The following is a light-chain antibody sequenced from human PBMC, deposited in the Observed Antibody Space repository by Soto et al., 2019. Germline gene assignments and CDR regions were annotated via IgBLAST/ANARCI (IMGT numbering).Light chain of an antibody. Sequence: QTVVTQPPSASGTPGQRVTISCSGSSSNIGSNTVNWYQQLPGTAPKLLIDTNTQRPSGVPDRFSGSKSGTSASLAISGLQSEDEADYYCAAWDDSLDGVVFGGGTKLTVL. J-gene: IGLJ2*01. V-gene: IGLV1-44*01. CDR2: TNT. CDR1: SSNIGSNT. CDR3: AAWDDSLDGVV.